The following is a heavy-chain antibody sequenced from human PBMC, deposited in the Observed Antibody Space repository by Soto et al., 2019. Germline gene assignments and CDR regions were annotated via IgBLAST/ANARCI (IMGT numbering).Heavy chain of an antibody. D-gene: IGHD6-13*01. V-gene: IGHV3-30-3*01. CDR2: ISYDGSNK. Sequence: QVQLVESGGGVVQPRRSLRLSCAASGFTFSSYAMHWVRQAPGKGLEWVAVISYDGSNKYYADSVKGRFTISRDNSKNTLYLQMNSLRAEDTAVYYCARVGAAAGNGGAYGGNYWGQGTLVTVSS. CDR3: ARVGAAAGNGGAYGGNY. J-gene: IGHJ4*02. CDR1: GFTFSSYA.